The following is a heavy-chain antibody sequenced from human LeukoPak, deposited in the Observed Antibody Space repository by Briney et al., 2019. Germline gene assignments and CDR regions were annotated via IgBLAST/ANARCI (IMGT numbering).Heavy chain of an antibody. D-gene: IGHD3-16*02. CDR3: ARGDYVWGSYRPFDY. CDR1: GFTFSSYW. J-gene: IGHJ4*02. V-gene: IGHV3-74*01. Sequence: GGSLRLSCAASGFTFSSYWMHWVRQAPGKGLVWVSRINSDGSSTSYADSVKGRFTISRDNAKNTLYLQMNRLRAEDTAVYYCARGDYVWGSYRPFDYWGQGTLVTVSS. CDR2: INSDGSST.